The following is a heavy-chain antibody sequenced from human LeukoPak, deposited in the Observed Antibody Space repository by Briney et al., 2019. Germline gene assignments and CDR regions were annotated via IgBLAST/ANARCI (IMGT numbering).Heavy chain of an antibody. J-gene: IGHJ4*02. CDR3: ARVPGDGYNFSFDY. CDR1: GYTFSSYY. CDR2: INPTGGGT. Sequence: EASVKVSCKASGYTFSSYYMHWVRQAPGQGLEWMGIINPTGGGTNYAQKFQGRVTMTRDTSTSTVYMELSSLRSEDTAVYYCARVPGDGYNFSFDYWGQRTLVTVSS. D-gene: IGHD5-24*01. V-gene: IGHV1-46*01.